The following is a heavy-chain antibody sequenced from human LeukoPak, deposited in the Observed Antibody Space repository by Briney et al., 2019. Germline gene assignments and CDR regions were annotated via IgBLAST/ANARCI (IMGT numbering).Heavy chain of an antibody. D-gene: IGHD6-19*01. J-gene: IGHJ4*02. CDR1: GFTFSSYW. Sequence: SAGSLRLSCAASGFTFSSYWMSWVRQAPGKGLEWVANIKQDGSEKYYVDSVKGRFTISRDNAKNSLYLQMNSLRAEDTAVYYCARAVAGLSPVYWGQGTLVTVSS. V-gene: IGHV3-7*01. CDR2: IKQDGSEK. CDR3: ARAVAGLSPVY.